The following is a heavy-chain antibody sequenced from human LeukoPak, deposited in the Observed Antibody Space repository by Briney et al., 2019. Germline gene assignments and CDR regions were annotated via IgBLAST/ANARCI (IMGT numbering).Heavy chain of an antibody. Sequence: PSETLSLTCTVSGGSISSGSYYWSWIRQPAGKGLEWIGRIYTSGSTNYNPSLKSRVTISVDTSKNQFSLKLSSVTAADAAVYYCARDSLKYYGILTGPSTWGQGTLVTVSS. D-gene: IGHD3-9*01. CDR1: GGSISSGSYY. CDR3: ARDSLKYYGILTGPST. CDR2: IYTSGST. J-gene: IGHJ4*02. V-gene: IGHV4-61*02.